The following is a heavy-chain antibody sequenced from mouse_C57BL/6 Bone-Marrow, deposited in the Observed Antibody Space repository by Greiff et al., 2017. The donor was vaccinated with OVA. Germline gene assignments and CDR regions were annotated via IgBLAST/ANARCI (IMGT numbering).Heavy chain of an antibody. V-gene: IGHV1-50*01. J-gene: IGHJ1*03. CDR1: GYTFTSYW. Sequence: KLQQPGAELVKPGASVKLSCKASGYTFTSYWMQWVKQRPGQGLEWIGEIDPSDSYTNYNQKFKGKATLTVDTSSSTAYMQLSSLTSEDSAVYYCASTHWYFDVWGTGTTVTVSS. CDR3: ASTHWYFDV. CDR2: IDPSDSYT.